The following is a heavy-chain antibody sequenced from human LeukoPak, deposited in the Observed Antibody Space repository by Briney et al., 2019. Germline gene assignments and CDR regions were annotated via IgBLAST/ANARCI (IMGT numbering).Heavy chain of an antibody. CDR2: INPNSGGT. Sequence: GASVKVSCKASGYTFTTYYMHWVRQAPGQGLEWMGWINPNSGGTNYAQKFQGRVTMTRDTSISTAYMELSKLRSDNTAVYYCAREMGNDAFDIWGQGTMVTVSS. V-gene: IGHV1-2*02. D-gene: IGHD7-27*01. CDR3: AREMGNDAFDI. J-gene: IGHJ3*02. CDR1: GYTFTTYY.